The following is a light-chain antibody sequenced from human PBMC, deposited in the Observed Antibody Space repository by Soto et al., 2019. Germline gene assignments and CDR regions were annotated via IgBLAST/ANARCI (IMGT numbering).Light chain of an antibody. CDR1: SSDVGGYNY. V-gene: IGLV2-14*01. CDR3: SSYTSSSTNWV. J-gene: IGLJ3*02. CDR2: DVS. Sequence: QSALTQPASVSGSPGQSITISCTGTSSDVGGYNYVSWYQQHPGKAPKLMIYDVSNRPSGVSNRFSGSKSDNTASLTISGLQAEDEADYYCSSYTSSSTNWVFGGGTKLTVL.